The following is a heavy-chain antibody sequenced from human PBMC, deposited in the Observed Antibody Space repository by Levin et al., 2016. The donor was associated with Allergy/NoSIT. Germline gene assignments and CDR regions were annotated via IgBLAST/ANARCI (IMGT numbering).Heavy chain of an antibody. CDR3: AREGGSSWYYFEY. D-gene: IGHD6-13*01. CDR1: GYSIINNA. V-gene: IGHV1-3*01. J-gene: IGHJ4*02. CDR2: IGAGNGDT. Sequence: ASVKVSCKASGYSIINNAVHWVRQAPGQGLEWMGWIGAGNGDTRYSQRFHGRLTISWDTSANTAYMELSSLRSEDTGVYYCAREGGSSWYYFEYWGQGTLVTVSS.